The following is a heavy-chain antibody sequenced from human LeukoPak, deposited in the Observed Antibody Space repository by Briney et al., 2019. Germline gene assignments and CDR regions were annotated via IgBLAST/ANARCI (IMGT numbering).Heavy chain of an antibody. D-gene: IGHD6-19*01. CDR2: ISWNSGRI. CDR1: GFTFDDYA. V-gene: IGHV3-9*01. J-gene: IGHJ4*02. Sequence: GGSLRLSCAASGFTFDDYAMNWVRQAPGKGLEWVSGISWNSGRIGYADSVKGRFTISRDNSKNTLYLQMNSLRAEDTAVYYCAKEDGSGWLDYWGQGTLVTVSS. CDR3: AKEDGSGWLDY.